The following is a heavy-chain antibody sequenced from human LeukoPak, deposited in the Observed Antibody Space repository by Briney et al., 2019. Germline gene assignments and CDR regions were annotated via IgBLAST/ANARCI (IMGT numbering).Heavy chain of an antibody. D-gene: IGHD3-22*01. CDR1: GFTFSSYA. J-gene: IGHJ3*02. V-gene: IGHV3-30*04. Sequence: SGGSLRLSCAASGFTFSSYAMHWVRQAPGKGLEWVAVISYDGSNKYYADSVKGRFTISRDNSKNTLYLQMNSLRAEDTAVYYCARERFDYYDSSGPGASDIWGQGTMVTVSS. CDR2: ISYDGSNK. CDR3: ARERFDYYDSSGPGASDI.